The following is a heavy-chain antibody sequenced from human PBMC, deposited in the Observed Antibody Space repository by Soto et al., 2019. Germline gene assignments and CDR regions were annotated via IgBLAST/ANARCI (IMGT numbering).Heavy chain of an antibody. Sequence: GGSLRLSCAASGFTFSGYSMNWVRQAPGKGLEWVSSISSSSDYIYYADSVKGRFTISRDNTQNSLYLQMNSLRAEDTAVYYCASGGTTGTTATNWFDPWGQGTLVTV. CDR3: ASGGTTGTTATNWFDP. V-gene: IGHV3-21*01. CDR1: GFTFSGYS. D-gene: IGHD1-1*01. CDR2: ISSSSDYI. J-gene: IGHJ5*02.